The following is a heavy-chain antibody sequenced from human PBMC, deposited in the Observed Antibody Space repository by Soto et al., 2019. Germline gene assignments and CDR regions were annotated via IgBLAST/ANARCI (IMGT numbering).Heavy chain of an antibody. CDR3: ANQPQYSSLVDY. CDR1: GFTFSSYA. D-gene: IGHD6-19*01. CDR2: ISGSGGST. J-gene: IGHJ4*02. V-gene: IGHV3-23*01. Sequence: PGGSLRLSCAAPGFTFSSYAMSWVRQAPGKGLEWVSAISGSGGSTYYADSVKGRFTISRDNSKNTLYLQMNSLRAEDTAVYYCANQPQYSSLVDYWGQGTLVTVSS.